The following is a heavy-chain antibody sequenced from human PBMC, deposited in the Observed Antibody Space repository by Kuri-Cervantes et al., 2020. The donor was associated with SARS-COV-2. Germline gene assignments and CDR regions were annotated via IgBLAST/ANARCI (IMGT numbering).Heavy chain of an antibody. Sequence: SCAASGFTFISTAMHWVRQAPGKGLEWVAVISYDGSTKYYADSVKGRFTISRDNSKDTLSLQMNSLRAEDTALYYCVKDRQGLGYSGMDVWGPGATVTVSS. D-gene: IGHD2-21*01. CDR1: GFTFISTA. V-gene: IGHV3-30*18. CDR2: ISYDGSTK. CDR3: VKDRQGLGYSGMDV. J-gene: IGHJ6*01.